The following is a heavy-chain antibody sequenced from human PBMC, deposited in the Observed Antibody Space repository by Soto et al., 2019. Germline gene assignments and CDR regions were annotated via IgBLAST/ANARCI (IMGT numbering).Heavy chain of an antibody. D-gene: IGHD1-26*01. V-gene: IGHV3-30*03. CDR3: VIDRSRMDV. CDR1: GFIFSSYG. Sequence: QVQLVESGGGVAQPGRSLRLSCVASGFIFSSYGIHWVREAPGKGLEWVAIISYDGSSQYYADSVKGRFTISRDNCKNTVSLEMNSLRPEDTAVYYCVIDRSRMDVWGQGTTVPVSS. J-gene: IGHJ6*02. CDR2: ISYDGSSQ.